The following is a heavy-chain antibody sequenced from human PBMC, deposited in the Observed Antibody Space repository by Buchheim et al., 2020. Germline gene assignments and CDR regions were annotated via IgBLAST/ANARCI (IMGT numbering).Heavy chain of an antibody. CDR1: GFTFSSYA. CDR2: ISYDGSNK. J-gene: IGHJ4*02. Sequence: QVQLVESGGGVVQPGRSLRLSCAASGFTFSSYAMHWVRQAPGKGLEWVAVISYDGSNKYYADSVKGRFTISRDNSKNTLYLQMNSLRAEDTAVYYCAKDSSFDYWGQGTL. V-gene: IGHV3-30-3*02. CDR3: AKDSSFDY.